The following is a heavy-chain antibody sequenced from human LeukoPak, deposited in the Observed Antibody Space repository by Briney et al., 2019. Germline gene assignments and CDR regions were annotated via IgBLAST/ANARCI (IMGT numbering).Heavy chain of an antibody. V-gene: IGHV4-59*11. CDR1: GGSFSGHY. CDR3: ARETSLAGFASGLGFNY. Sequence: SETLSLTCAVYGGSFSGHYWSWIRQPPGRGLESIGFVSYSGSTNYNPSLKGRVTMSIDTSRNQFSLKLTSVTAADTATYYCARETSLAGFASGLGFNYWGQGILVTVSS. D-gene: IGHD6-19*01. J-gene: IGHJ4*02. CDR2: VSYSGST.